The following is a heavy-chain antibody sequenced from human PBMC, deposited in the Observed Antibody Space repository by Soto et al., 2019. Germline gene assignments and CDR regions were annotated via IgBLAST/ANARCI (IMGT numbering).Heavy chain of an antibody. CDR1: GGSISSSSYY. V-gene: IGHV4-39*01. CDR2: IYYSGST. Sequence: NPSETLSLTCTVSGGSISSSSYYWGWIRQPPGKGLERIGSIYYSGSTYYNPSLKSRVTISVDTSKNQFSLKLSSVTAADTAVYYCARGRNWFDPWGQGTLVTVSS. CDR3: ARGRNWFDP. J-gene: IGHJ5*02.